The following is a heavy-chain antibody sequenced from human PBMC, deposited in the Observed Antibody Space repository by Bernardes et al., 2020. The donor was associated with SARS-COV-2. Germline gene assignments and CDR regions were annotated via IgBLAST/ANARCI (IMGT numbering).Heavy chain of an antibody. CDR1: GYSFTTNW. CDR3: AKTPASEWLDP. CDR2: IYPGDSET. Sequence: GGSLKISCKGSGYSFTTNWIGWVRQMPGKGLEWIGIIYPGDSETRYSPSFQGQVTISADRSISTAYLEWSSLKASDTAMYYCAKTPASEWLDPWGQGTLVTVSS. V-gene: IGHV5-51*01. J-gene: IGHJ5*02.